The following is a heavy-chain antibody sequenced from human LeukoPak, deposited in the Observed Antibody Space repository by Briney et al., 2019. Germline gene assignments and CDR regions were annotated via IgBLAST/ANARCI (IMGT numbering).Heavy chain of an antibody. CDR1: GFTFSSYA. CDR3: ARDPDFSGWGYFDY. J-gene: IGHJ4*02. Sequence: PGRSLRLSCAASGFTFSSYAMHWVRQAPGKGLEWVAVISYDGSNKYYADSVKGRFTISRDNSKNPLYLQMNSLRAEDTAVYYCARDPDFSGWGYFDYWGQGTLVTVSS. CDR2: ISYDGSNK. D-gene: IGHD6-19*01. V-gene: IGHV3-30-3*01.